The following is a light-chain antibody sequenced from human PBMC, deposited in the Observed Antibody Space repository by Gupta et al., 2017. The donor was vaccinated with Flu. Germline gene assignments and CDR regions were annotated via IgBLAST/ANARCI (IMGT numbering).Light chain of an antibody. Sequence: SYELTQAPSVSVSPGQTATITCSGAKLGDKYVYWYQQKPCQSPVLVIYKDDKRPSEIPERFSGSNSGNTATLTISGTQALDEDDYYCQARDSSTVIFGGGTKLTVL. CDR2: KDD. V-gene: IGLV3-1*01. CDR1: KLGDKY. J-gene: IGLJ2*01. CDR3: QARDSSTVI.